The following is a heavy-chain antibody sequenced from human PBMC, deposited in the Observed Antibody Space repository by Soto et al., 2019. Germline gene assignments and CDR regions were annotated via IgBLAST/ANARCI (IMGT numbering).Heavy chain of an antibody. D-gene: IGHD1-26*01. CDR2: IYHGGST. V-gene: IGHV4-4*02. CDR1: GGSISSTDW. CDR3: ASSKSGGSYYFDY. Sequence: QVQLQESGPGLVKPSGTLSLTCAVSGGSISSTDWWSWVRQPPGKGLEWIGEIYHGGSTNYNPSPKSRGTISVDRSKNQFSLKLTSVTAADTAVYYCASSKSGGSYYFDYWGQGTLVTVSS. J-gene: IGHJ4*02.